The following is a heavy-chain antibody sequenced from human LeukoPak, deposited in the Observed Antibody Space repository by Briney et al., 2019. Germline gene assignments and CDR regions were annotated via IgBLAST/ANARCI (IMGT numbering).Heavy chain of an antibody. Sequence: PGGSLRLSCAASGFTFSSYAMSWVRQAPGKGLEWVSAISGSGGSTYYADSVKGRFTISRDNSKNTLYLQMNSLRAGDTAVYYCAKDLRYCSGGSCYSGFDYWGQGTLVTVSS. V-gene: IGHV3-23*01. CDR1: GFTFSSYA. D-gene: IGHD2-15*01. J-gene: IGHJ4*02. CDR2: ISGSGGST. CDR3: AKDLRYCSGGSCYSGFDY.